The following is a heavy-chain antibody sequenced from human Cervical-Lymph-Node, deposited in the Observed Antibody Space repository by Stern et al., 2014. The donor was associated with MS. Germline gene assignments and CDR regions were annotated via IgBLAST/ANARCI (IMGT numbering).Heavy chain of an antibody. V-gene: IGHV1-8*02. J-gene: IGHJ4*02. CDR2: MITNSGNT. CDR1: GYAFTNYD. Sequence: QDQLVQSGAEVKEPGASVRVSCKTSGYAFTNYDIVWVRQATGQGPEWMGWMITNSGNTVYAQKFLGRVTMTRDTSTSTAYMELSSLKSEDTAVYYCARNSAGLGYWGQGTPVTVSS. CDR3: ARNSAGLGY. D-gene: IGHD3/OR15-3a*01.